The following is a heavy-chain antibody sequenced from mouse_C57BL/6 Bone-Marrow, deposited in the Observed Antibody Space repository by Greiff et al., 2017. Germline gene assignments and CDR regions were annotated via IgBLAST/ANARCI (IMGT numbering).Heavy chain of an antibody. J-gene: IGHJ2*01. V-gene: IGHV1-62-2*01. CDR3: ARCAQATDYFDY. Sequence: QVQLQQSGAELVKPGASVKLSCKASGYTFTEYTIHWVKQRSGQGLEWIGWFYPGSGSIKYNEKFKDKATLTADKSSSTVYMELSRLTSEDSAVYYFARCAQATDYFDYWGQGTTLTVSS. CDR2: FYPGSGSI. D-gene: IGHD3-2*02. CDR1: GYTFTEYT.